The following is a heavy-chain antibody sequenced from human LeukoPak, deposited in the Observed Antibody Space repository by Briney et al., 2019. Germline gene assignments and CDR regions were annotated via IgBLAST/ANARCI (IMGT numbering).Heavy chain of an antibody. CDR3: AKYAYNWNAPDGFDM. V-gene: IGHV3-30*18. D-gene: IGHD1-1*01. Sequence: GGSLRLSCAASGFTFSSYGMHWVRQAPGKGLEWVAAISYDGSNKYYADSVKGRFTISRDNSKNTLYLQMNSLRTDDTSVYFCAKYAYNWNAPDGFDMWGQGTMVIVSS. CDR1: GFTFSSYG. J-gene: IGHJ3*02. CDR2: ISYDGSNK.